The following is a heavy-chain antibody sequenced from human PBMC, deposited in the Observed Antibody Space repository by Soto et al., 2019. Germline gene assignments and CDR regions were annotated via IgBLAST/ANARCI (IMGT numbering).Heavy chain of an antibody. D-gene: IGHD2-15*01. CDR2: VYHNGTS. Sequence: PSETLSLTCVVSGGSIRSTNWWAWVRQTPGKGLEWIGEVYHNGTSNYNPSLKGRATISVDTSKDQVSLRLNSVIDADTAVYYCARDLDRYCRATSCNAMDVGGQGTPVTVSS. J-gene: IGHJ6*02. CDR3: ARDLDRYCRATSCNAMDV. CDR1: GGSIRSTNW. V-gene: IGHV4-4*02.